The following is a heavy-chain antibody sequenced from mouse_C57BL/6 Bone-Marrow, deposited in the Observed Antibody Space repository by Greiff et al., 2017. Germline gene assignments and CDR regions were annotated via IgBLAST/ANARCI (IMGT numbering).Heavy chain of an antibody. Sequence: VQLQQPGAELVRPGTSVKLSCKASGYTLTSYWMHWVKQRPGQGLEWIGVIDPSDSYTNYNQKFKGKATLTVDTSSSTAYMQLSSLTSEDSAVYFCARLPRPCAYRGEGTLVTVS. J-gene: IGHJ3*01. D-gene: IGHD3-2*02. V-gene: IGHV1-59*01. CDR2: IDPSDSYT. CDR3: ARLPRPCAY. CDR1: GYTLTSYW.